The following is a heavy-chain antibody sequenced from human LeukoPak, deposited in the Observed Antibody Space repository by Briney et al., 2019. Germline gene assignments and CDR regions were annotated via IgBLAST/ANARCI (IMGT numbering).Heavy chain of an antibody. V-gene: IGHV1-46*01. CDR2: INPSGGST. CDR3: ARDNSVEDTAWWFDP. Sequence: ASVKVSCKASGYTFTSYYMHWVRQAPGQGPEWMGIINPSGGSTSYAQEFQGRVTMTRDMSTSTDYMELSSLRSEDTAVYYCARDNSVEDTAWWFDPWGQGTLVTVSS. D-gene: IGHD4-23*01. CDR1: GYTFTSYY. J-gene: IGHJ5*02.